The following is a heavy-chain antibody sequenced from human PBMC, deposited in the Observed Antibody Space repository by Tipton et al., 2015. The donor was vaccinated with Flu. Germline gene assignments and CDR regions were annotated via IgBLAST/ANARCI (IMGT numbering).Heavy chain of an antibody. CDR2: INSDGSSI. CDR1: GFTFSSDW. V-gene: IGHV3-74*01. J-gene: IGHJ4*02. CDR3: ARGGNYYGSVKKYYFDY. D-gene: IGHD3-10*01. Sequence: SLRLSCAASGFTFSSDWMHWVRQPPGKGLVWVSRINSDGSSISYADSVKGRFTISRDNAKNTLYLQMNSLRAEDTAVYYCARGGNYYGSVKKYYFDYWGQGSLVTVSS.